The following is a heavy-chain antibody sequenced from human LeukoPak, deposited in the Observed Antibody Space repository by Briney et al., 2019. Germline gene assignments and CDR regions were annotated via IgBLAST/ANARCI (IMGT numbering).Heavy chain of an antibody. Sequence: ASVKVSCKASGYTFTGYYMHWVRQAPGQELEWLGWINPNSGGTNYAQKFQGWVTMTRDTSISTAYMELSRLRSDDTAVYYCARECITMVRGVRGYWFDPWGQGTLVTVSS. J-gene: IGHJ5*02. CDR1: GYTFTGYY. D-gene: IGHD3-10*01. V-gene: IGHV1-2*04. CDR3: ARECITMVRGVRGYWFDP. CDR2: INPNSGGT.